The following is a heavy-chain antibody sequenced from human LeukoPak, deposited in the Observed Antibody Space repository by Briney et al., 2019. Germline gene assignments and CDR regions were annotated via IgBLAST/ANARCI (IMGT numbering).Heavy chain of an antibody. CDR1: GFTVSSNY. D-gene: IGHD2-21*02. V-gene: IGHV3-53*01. CDR3: ARDCETYCGRDPSDY. Sequence: PGGSLRLSCAASGFTVSSNYMSWVRQAPGKGLEWVSVIYSGGSTYYADSVKGRFTISRDNSKNTLYLQMNSLRAEDTAVYYCARDCETYCGRDPSDYWGQGTLVTVSS. CDR2: IYSGGST. J-gene: IGHJ4*02.